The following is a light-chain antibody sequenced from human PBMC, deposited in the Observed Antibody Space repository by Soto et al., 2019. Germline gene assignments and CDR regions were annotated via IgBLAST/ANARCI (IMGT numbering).Light chain of an antibody. CDR2: KAS. Sequence: DIPMTQSPSTLSASVGDRVTITCRASQSISSWLAWYQQKPGKATKLLIYKASSLESGVPSRFSGSGSGTEFTLTISSMQPDDFETYYCQQYNSYWPFGQGTKVEI. V-gene: IGKV1-5*03. J-gene: IGKJ1*01. CDR3: QQYNSYWP. CDR1: QSISSW.